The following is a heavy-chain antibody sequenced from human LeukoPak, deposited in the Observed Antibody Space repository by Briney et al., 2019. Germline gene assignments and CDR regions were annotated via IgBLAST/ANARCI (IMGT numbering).Heavy chain of an antibody. CDR3: AKDYPYYYDSSGYYYY. Sequence: GGSLRLSCAASGFTFSSYAMSWVRQAPGKGLEWVSAISGSGGSTYYADSVKGRFTISRDNSKNTLYLQMNSLRAEDTAVYYCAKDYPYYYDSSGYYYYWGQGTLVTVSS. J-gene: IGHJ4*02. D-gene: IGHD3-22*01. CDR1: GFTFSSYA. V-gene: IGHV3-23*01. CDR2: ISGSGGST.